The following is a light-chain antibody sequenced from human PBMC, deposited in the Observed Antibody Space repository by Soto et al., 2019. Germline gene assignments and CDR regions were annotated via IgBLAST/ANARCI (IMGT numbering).Light chain of an antibody. CDR2: DTF. CDR3: QQYNSYSPLT. Sequence: DIQMTQSPPSLSASVVDRFTITFLASQYISSWLAWYQQKPGKAPKLLMFDTFSLESGVPSRFSGSRSGTEFTLTISSLQPDDYATYYCQQYNSYSPLTFGGGTKVDIK. J-gene: IGKJ4*01. CDR1: QYISSW. V-gene: IGKV1-5*01.